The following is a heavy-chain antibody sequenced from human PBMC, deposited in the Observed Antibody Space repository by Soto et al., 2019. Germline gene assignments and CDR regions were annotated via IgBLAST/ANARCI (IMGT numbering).Heavy chain of an antibody. Sequence: ASVKVSCKASGYTFTVYYMHWVRQAPGQGLEWMGWINPNSGGTNYAQKFQGRVTMTRDTSISTAYMGLSRLRSDDTAVYYCARDCGYGDYYFDYWGQGTLVTVSS. J-gene: IGHJ4*02. CDR3: ARDCGYGDYYFDY. D-gene: IGHD4-17*01. CDR1: GYTFTVYY. CDR2: INPNSGGT. V-gene: IGHV1-2*02.